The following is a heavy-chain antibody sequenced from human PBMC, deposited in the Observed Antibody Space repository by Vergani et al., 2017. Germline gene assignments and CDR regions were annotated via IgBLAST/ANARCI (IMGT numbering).Heavy chain of an antibody. CDR1: GGSISSGGYY. Sequence: QVQLQESGPGLVKPSQTLSLTCTVSGGSISSGGYYWSWIRQHPGKGLEWIGYLYYSGSTYYNPSLKSRVTISVDTSKNQFSLKLSSVTAADTAVYYGGRVDYDFWMGGFDPWGQGTLVTVSS. D-gene: IGHD3-3*01. J-gene: IGHJ5*02. CDR2: LYYSGST. CDR3: GRVDYDFWMGGFDP. V-gene: IGHV4-31*03.